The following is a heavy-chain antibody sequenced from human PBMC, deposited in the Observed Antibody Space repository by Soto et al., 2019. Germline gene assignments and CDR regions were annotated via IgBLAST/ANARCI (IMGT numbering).Heavy chain of an antibody. D-gene: IGHD3-3*01. CDR1: GGSISSGGYY. CDR3: ARAVFHDDSWSGYLAFDI. Sequence: PSETLSLTCTVSGGSISSGGYYWSWIRQHPGRGLEWIGYIYYSGSTYYNPSLKSRVTISVDTSKNQFSLKLSSVTAADTAVYYCARAVFHDDSWSGYLAFDIWGQGTMVTVSS. J-gene: IGHJ3*02. CDR2: IYYSGST. V-gene: IGHV4-31*03.